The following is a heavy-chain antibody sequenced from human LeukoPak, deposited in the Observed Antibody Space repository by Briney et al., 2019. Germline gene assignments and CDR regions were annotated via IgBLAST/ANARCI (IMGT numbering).Heavy chain of an antibody. CDR1: GYTFTGYY. V-gene: IGHV1-2*02. Sequence: ASVKVSCKASGYTFTGYYMHWVRQAPGQGLEWMGWINPNSGGTNYAQKFQGRVTMTEDTSTDTAYMELSSLRSEDTAVYYCATALPHDIAVAGRDAFDIWGQGTMVTVSS. D-gene: IGHD6-19*01. J-gene: IGHJ3*02. CDR2: INPNSGGT. CDR3: ATALPHDIAVAGRDAFDI.